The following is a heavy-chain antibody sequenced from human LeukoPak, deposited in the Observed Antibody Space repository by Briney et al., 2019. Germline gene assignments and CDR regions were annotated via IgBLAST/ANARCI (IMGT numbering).Heavy chain of an antibody. Sequence: GGSLRLSCAASGFTVSSNYMSWVRRAPGKGLEWVSVIYSGDSTYYADSVKGRFTISRDNSWNTLYLQMSSLRAEDTAVYYCAKEGGVPIYCSSTSCHLGGYYGMDVWGQGTTVTVSS. CDR2: IYSGDST. V-gene: IGHV3-53*01. J-gene: IGHJ6*02. D-gene: IGHD2-2*01. CDR3: AKEGGVPIYCSSTSCHLGGYYGMDV. CDR1: GFTVSSNY.